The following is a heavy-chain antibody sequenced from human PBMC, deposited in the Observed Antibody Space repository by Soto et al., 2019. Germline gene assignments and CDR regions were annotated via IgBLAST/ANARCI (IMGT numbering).Heavy chain of an antibody. V-gene: IGHV1-69*01. D-gene: IGHD3-22*01. J-gene: IGHJ6*02. CDR2: IIPIFGTA. CDR3: ARDGSGYRSRASPMDV. Sequence: QVQLVQSGAEVKKPGSSVKVSCKASGDTFSSYAISWVRQAPGQGLEWMGGIIPIFGTANYAKKFQGRVTITADEYTSTAYMELSSLRSEDTAVYYCARDGSGYRSRASPMDVWGQGTTVTVSS. CDR1: GDTFSSYA.